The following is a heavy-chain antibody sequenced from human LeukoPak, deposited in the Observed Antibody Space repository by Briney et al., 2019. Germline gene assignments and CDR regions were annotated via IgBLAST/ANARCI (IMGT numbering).Heavy chain of an antibody. CDR3: AIPPIAYGGVIYYFDY. CDR2: IWYDGSNK. Sequence: GGSLRLSCAASGFTFSSYGMHWVRQAPGKGLEWVALIWYDGSNKYYADSVKGRLTISRDNSKNTLYLQMDSLRAEDTAVYYCAIPPIAYGGVIYYFDYWGQGTLVTVSS. CDR1: GFTFSSYG. J-gene: IGHJ4*02. V-gene: IGHV3-33*01. D-gene: IGHD3-16*01.